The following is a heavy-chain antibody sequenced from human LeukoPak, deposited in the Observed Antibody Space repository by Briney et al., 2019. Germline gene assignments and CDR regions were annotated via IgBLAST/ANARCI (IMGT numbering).Heavy chain of an antibody. CDR2: IFHSGST. CDR1: GGSVSRSPYY. Sequence: SETLSLTCTVSGGSVSRSPYYWGWIRQPPGKGLEWIGEIFHSGSTNYNPSLKSRVTISVDKSKNHFSLKLNSVTAADTAVYYCVRKDDHTNYILDSWGQGALVTVSS. J-gene: IGHJ4*02. V-gene: IGHV4-61*05. D-gene: IGHD4-11*01. CDR3: VRKDDHTNYILDS.